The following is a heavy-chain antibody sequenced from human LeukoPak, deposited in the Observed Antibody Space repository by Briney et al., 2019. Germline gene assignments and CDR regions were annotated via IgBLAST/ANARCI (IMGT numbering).Heavy chain of an antibody. V-gene: IGHV3-11*01. Sequence: GGSLRLSCAVSGITLSNYGMSWVRQAPGKGLEWVSYISSSGSTIYYADSVKGRFTISRDNAKNSLYLQMNSLRAEDTAVYYCARDGTPSYSGSYKDAFDIWGQGTMVTVSS. CDR2: ISSSGSTI. CDR1: GITLSNYG. D-gene: IGHD1-26*01. J-gene: IGHJ3*02. CDR3: ARDGTPSYSGSYKDAFDI.